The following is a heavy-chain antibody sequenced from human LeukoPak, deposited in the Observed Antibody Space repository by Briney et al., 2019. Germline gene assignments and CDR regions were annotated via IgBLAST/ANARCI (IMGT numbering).Heavy chain of an antibody. CDR2: IYYSGST. Sequence: PSETLSLTCTVSGGSISSSSYYWGWIRQPPGKGLEWIGSIYYSGSTYYNPSLKSRVTISVDTSKNQFSLKLSSVTAADTAVYYCARVGATLAFDIWGQGTIVTVSS. D-gene: IGHD1-26*01. V-gene: IGHV4-39*01. J-gene: IGHJ3*02. CDR3: ARVGATLAFDI. CDR1: GGSISSSSYY.